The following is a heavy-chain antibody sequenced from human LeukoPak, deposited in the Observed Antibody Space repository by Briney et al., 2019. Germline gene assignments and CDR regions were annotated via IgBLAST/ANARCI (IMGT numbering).Heavy chain of an antibody. V-gene: IGHV1-46*01. CDR3: ARDTSASGYSGFLFDY. Sequence: ASVKVSCKASGYTFTSYYMHWVRQAPGQGLEWMGIINPSGGSTSYAQKFQGRVTMTRDTSTSTVYMELGSLRSEDTAVYYCARDTSASGYSGFLFDYWGQGTLVTVSS. CDR2: INPSGGST. D-gene: IGHD2-21*01. CDR1: GYTFTSYY. J-gene: IGHJ4*02.